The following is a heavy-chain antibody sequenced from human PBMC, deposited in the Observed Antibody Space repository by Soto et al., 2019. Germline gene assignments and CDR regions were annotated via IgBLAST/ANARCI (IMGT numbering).Heavy chain of an antibody. CDR3: ARDLGRFGELDYFDY. V-gene: IGHV3-33*01. D-gene: IGHD3-10*01. CDR1: GFTFSSYG. CDR2: IWYDGSNK. J-gene: IGHJ4*02. Sequence: LSLTCAASGFTFSSYGMHWVRQAPGKGLEWVAVIWYDGSNKYYADSVKGRFTISRDNSKNTLYLQMNSLRAEDTAVYYCARDLGRFGELDYFDYWGQGTLVTVSS.